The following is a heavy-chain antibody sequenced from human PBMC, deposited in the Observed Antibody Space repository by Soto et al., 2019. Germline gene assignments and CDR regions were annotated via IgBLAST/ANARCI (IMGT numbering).Heavy chain of an antibody. J-gene: IGHJ3*02. V-gene: IGHV4-4*02. CDR3: ARLIMSANSFDI. D-gene: IGHD2-8*01. CDR1: GGSISTENW. Sequence: PXXTLSLPFAVSGGSISTENWWSWVRQPPGKGLEWIGEIYHGGGARYNPSLRRRVTISVDKSKNQFSLNLSSVTAADTAVYYCARLIMSANSFDIWGQGTMVTVSS. CDR2: IYHGGGA.